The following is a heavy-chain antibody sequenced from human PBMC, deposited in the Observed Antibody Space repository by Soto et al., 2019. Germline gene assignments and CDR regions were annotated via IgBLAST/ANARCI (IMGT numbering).Heavy chain of an antibody. V-gene: IGHV3-23*01. D-gene: IGHD3-3*01. CDR2: ISGSGGST. J-gene: IGHJ6*02. CDR1: GFTFSSYA. Sequence: EVQLLESGGGLVQPGGSLRLSCAASGFTFSSYAMSWVRQAPGKGLEWVSAISGSGGSTYYADSVKGRFTISRDNSKNTLYLQMNSLRAEDTAVYYCAKSLRRYDFWSGRTYYYGMDVWGQGTTVTVSS. CDR3: AKSLRRYDFWSGRTYYYGMDV.